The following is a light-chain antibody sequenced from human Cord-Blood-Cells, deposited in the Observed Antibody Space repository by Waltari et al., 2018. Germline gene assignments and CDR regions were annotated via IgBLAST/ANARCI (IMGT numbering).Light chain of an antibody. CDR3: SSYAGSNNLV. Sequence: QSALTQPPSASGPPGQPVTIPCTGTSSYVGGYNYVSWYQQHPGKAPKLMIYEVSKRPSGVPDRFSGSKSGNTASLTVSGLQAEDEADYYCSSYAGSNNLVFGGGTKLTVL. V-gene: IGLV2-8*01. CDR1: SSYVGGYNY. J-gene: IGLJ3*02. CDR2: EVS.